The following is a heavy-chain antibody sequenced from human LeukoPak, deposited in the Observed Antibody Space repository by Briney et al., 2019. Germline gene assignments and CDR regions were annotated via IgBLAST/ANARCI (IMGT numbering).Heavy chain of an antibody. CDR3: TRGRYDILTGYYD. Sequence: GRSLRLSCTASGFTFGDYAMSWFRQAPGKGLEWVGFIRSKAHGGTTEYAASVKGRFTISRDDSKSIAYLQMNSLKTEDTAVYYCTRGRYDILTGYYDWGQGTLVTVSS. CDR1: GFTFGDYA. V-gene: IGHV3-49*03. J-gene: IGHJ4*02. D-gene: IGHD3-9*01. CDR2: IRSKAHGGTT.